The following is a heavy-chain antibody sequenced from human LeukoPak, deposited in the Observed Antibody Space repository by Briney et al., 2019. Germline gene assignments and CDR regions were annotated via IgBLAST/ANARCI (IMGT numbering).Heavy chain of an antibody. Sequence: ASVKVSCKVSGYTLTELSMHWVRQAPGKGLEWMGGFDPEDGETIYAQKFQGRVTMTEDTSTDTAYMELSSLRSEDTAVYYCATIARPKYYYYYGMDVWGQGTTVTVSS. CDR2: FDPEDGET. J-gene: IGHJ6*02. CDR1: GYTLTELS. D-gene: IGHD3-16*02. V-gene: IGHV1-24*01. CDR3: ATIARPKYYYYYGMDV.